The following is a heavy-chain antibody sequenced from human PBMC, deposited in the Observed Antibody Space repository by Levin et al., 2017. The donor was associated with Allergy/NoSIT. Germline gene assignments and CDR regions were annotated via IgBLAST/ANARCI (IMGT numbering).Heavy chain of an antibody. CDR2: ISVGGTYI. CDR3: ATISSF. V-gene: IGHV3-21*01. J-gene: IGHJ4*02. Sequence: GESLKISCAASGFTFSLYPMNWVRQAPGKGLEWVASISVGGTYIFYRDSVQGRFTISRDDANKSISLQMNSLRDEDTAVYFCATISSFWVQGTLVTVSS. CDR1: GFTFSLYP.